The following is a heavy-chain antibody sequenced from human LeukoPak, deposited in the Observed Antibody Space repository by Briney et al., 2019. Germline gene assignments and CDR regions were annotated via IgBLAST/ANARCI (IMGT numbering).Heavy chain of an antibody. CDR2: ISSSGSTI. J-gene: IGHJ4*02. CDR3: ARTTIPADYFDY. V-gene: IGHV3-48*03. D-gene: IGHD5-24*01. CDR1: GFTFSSYE. Sequence: GGSLRLSCAASGFTFSSYEMNWVRQAPGKGLEWVSYISSSGSTIYYADSVKGRFTISRDNAKNSLYLQMNSLRAEDTAVYYRARTTIPADYFDYWGQGTLVTVSS.